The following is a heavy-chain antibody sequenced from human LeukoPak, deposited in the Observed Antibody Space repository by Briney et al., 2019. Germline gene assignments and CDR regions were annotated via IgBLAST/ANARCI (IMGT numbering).Heavy chain of an antibody. CDR3: ARSRITVGATPDDAFGI. J-gene: IGHJ3*02. V-gene: IGHV1-2*02. Sequence: ASVKVSCKASGYTFTGYYMHWMRQAPGQGLEWMGWINPNSGGTNYAQKFQGRVTMTRDTSISTAYMELSRLRSDDTAVYYCARSRITVGATPDDAFGIWGQGTMVTVSS. D-gene: IGHD1-26*01. CDR1: GYTFTGYY. CDR2: INPNSGGT.